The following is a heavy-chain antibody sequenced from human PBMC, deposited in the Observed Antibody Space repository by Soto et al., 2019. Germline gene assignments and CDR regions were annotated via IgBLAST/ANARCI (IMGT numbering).Heavy chain of an antibody. CDR1: GDSVSSNSAA. CDR2: TYYRSKWYN. V-gene: IGHV6-1*01. CDR3: ARGVMITFGGVMVYYYGMDV. D-gene: IGHD3-16*01. Sequence: SQTLSLTCAISGDSVSSNSAAWNWIRQSPSRGLEWLGRTYYRSKWYNDYAVSVKSRITINPDTSKNQFSLQLNSVTPEDTAVYYCARGVMITFGGVMVYYYGMDVWGQGTKVTVSS. J-gene: IGHJ6*02.